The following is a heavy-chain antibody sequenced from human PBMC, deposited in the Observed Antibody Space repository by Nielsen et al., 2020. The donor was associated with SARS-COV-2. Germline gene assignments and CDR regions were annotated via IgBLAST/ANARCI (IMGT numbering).Heavy chain of an antibody. D-gene: IGHD6-6*01. CDR2: AGNKINNYAT. Sequence: GESLKISCAASGFSFSDYDMDWVRQTPGKGLEWVGRAGNKINNYATEYAASVRGRFAISRDDSKTFLYLQMNSLRLEDTAVYYCVKWVQLDLGYYYHGMDVWGQGTTVTVSS. V-gene: IGHV3-72*01. CDR3: VKWVQLDLGYYYHGMDV. J-gene: IGHJ6*02. CDR1: GFSFSDYD.